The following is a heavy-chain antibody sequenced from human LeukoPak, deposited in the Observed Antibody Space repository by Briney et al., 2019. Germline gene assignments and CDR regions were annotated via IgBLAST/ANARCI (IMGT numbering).Heavy chain of an antibody. Sequence: SETLSLTCTVSGGSISSYYWSWIRQPPGKGLEWIGYIYYSGSTNYNPSLKSRVAISVDTSKNQFSLKLSSMTAADTAVYYCARGILRSSLNYYYYMDVWGKGTTVTVSS. CDR2: IYYSGST. D-gene: IGHD2-15*01. CDR3: ARGILRSSLNYYYYMDV. V-gene: IGHV4-59*01. J-gene: IGHJ6*03. CDR1: GGSISSYY.